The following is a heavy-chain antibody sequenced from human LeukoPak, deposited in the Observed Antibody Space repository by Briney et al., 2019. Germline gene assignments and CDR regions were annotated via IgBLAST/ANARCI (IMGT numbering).Heavy chain of an antibody. CDR2: LHTGGRT. J-gene: IGHJ4*02. CDR1: GFIVSNSY. CDR3: ARDPSGNLYFDY. V-gene: IGHV3-53*01. D-gene: IGHD6-19*01. Sequence: PGGSLRISCAASGFIVSNSYMSWVRQAPGKGLEWVSVLHTGGRTFYADSVMGRFTISTDNSKNTLFLQMNSLRAEDTAVYYCARDPSGNLYFDYWGQGALVTVSS.